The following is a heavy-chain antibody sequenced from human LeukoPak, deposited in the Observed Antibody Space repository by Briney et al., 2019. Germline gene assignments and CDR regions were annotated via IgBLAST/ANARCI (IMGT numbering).Heavy chain of an antibody. CDR1: GFTFSSYA. D-gene: IGHD6-13*01. V-gene: IGHV3-23*01. Sequence: GGSLTLSCAASGFTFSSYAMSWVRQAPGKGLEWVSAISGSGGSTYYADSVKGRFTISRDNSKNTLYLQMNSLRAEDTAVYYCAKGVGSSWYSFGYYYCYGMDVWGQGTTVTVSS. CDR3: AKGVGSSWYSFGYYYCYGMDV. CDR2: ISGSGGST. J-gene: IGHJ6*02.